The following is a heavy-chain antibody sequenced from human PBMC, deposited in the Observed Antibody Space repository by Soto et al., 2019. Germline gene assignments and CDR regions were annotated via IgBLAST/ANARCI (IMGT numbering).Heavy chain of an antibody. D-gene: IGHD3-22*01. CDR3: AKDRSYSDSSGTYRWFFDY. J-gene: IGHJ4*02. CDR2: IYPGDSDT. Sequence: PGESLKISCKGSGYSFTSYWIGWVRQMPGKGLEWMGIIYPGDSDTRHSPSFQGQVTISADKSISTAYLQMNSLRAEDTAVYYCAKDRSYSDSSGTYRWFFDYWGQGTLVTVSS. V-gene: IGHV5-51*01. CDR1: GYSFTSYW.